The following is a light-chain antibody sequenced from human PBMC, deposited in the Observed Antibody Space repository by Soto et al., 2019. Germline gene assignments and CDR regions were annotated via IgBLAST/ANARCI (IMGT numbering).Light chain of an antibody. CDR3: QHYNTYWT. V-gene: IGKV1-5*03. CDR2: KAS. CDR1: QSITSW. Sequence: DIQMTQSPSTLSASVGDRVTITCRARQSITSWLAWYQQKPGKAPKLLIYKASILESGVPSRFSGSGSGTDFTLTISSLQPDDFATYYCQHYNTYWTFGQGTKVEIK. J-gene: IGKJ1*01.